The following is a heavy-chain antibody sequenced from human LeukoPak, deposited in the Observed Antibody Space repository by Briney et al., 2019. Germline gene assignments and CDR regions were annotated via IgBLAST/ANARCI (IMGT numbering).Heavy chain of an antibody. CDR1: GGSISSYY. Sequence: SETLSLTCTVSGGSISSYYWSWIRQPPGKELEWIGYIYYSGSTNYSPSLKSRVTISVDTSKNQFSLKLSSVTAADTAVYYCARYGLIRGFEYWGQGTLVAVSS. D-gene: IGHD3-16*01. CDR2: IYYSGST. V-gene: IGHV4-59*01. J-gene: IGHJ4*02. CDR3: ARYGLIRGFEY.